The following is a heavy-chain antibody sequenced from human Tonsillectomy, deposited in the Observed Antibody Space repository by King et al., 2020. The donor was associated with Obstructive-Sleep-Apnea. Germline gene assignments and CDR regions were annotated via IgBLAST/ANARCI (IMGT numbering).Heavy chain of an antibody. CDR1: GFTFSSYS. V-gene: IGHV3-21*01. Sequence: VQLVESGGGLVKPGGSLRLSCAASGFTFSSYSMNWVRQAPGKGLEWVSSISRSSYIYYADSVQGRFTISRDNAKNSLYLQMNSLRAEDTAVYYCARDRSSGGYGMDVWGQGTTVTVSS. J-gene: IGHJ6*02. CDR3: ARDRSSGGYGMDV. D-gene: IGHD6-19*01. CDR2: ISRSSYI.